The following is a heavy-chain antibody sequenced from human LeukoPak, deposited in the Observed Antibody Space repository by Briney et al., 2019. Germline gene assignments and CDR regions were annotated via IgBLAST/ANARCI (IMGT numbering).Heavy chain of an antibody. J-gene: IGHJ6*02. CDR1: GFTFSSYS. D-gene: IGHD3-16*01. CDR3: ARGGGFDDYYYGMDV. Sequence: GGSLRLSCAASGFTFSSYSMNWVRQAPGKGLEWVSSISSSSSYIYYADSVKGRFTISRDNAKNSLYLQMNSLRAEDTAVYYCARGGGFDDYYYGMDVWGQGTTVTVSS. CDR2: ISSSSSYI. V-gene: IGHV3-21*01.